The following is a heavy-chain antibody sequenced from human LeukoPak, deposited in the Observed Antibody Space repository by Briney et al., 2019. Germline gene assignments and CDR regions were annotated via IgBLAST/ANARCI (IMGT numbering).Heavy chain of an antibody. D-gene: IGHD3-22*01. V-gene: IGHV4-4*02. CDR2: IYHSGST. Sequence: SETLSLTCAVSGGSISSSNWWSWVRQPPGKGLEWIGEIYHSGSTNYNPSLKSRVTISVDTSKNQFSLKLSSVTAADTAVYYCARGGVVDHFDYWGQGTLVTVSS. CDR3: ARGGVVDHFDY. CDR1: GGSISSSNW. J-gene: IGHJ4*02.